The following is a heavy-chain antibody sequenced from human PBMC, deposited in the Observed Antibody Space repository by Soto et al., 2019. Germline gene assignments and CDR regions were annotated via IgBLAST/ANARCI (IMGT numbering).Heavy chain of an antibody. CDR3: AHPRGFGVFDAYDI. CDR1: GFTFSTYA. Sequence: LRLSCAASGFTFSTYAMSWVRQAPGKGLVWVSAISGSGGSTFYADSVKGRFTISRDNYMNTLYLQMNSLRTEDTAVYYCAHPRGFGVFDAYDIWGPGTMVTVSS. J-gene: IGHJ3*02. V-gene: IGHV3-23*01. CDR2: ISGSGGST. D-gene: IGHD3-10*01.